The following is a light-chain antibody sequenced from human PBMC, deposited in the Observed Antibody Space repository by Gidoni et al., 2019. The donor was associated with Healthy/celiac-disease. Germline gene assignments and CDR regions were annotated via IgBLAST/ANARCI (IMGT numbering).Light chain of an antibody. V-gene: IGKV2-28*01. Sequence: DIVMTQSPLSLPVTPGEPASISCRSSQSPLHSNGYNYLDWYLQKQGQSPQLLIYLGSNRASGVPDRFSGSGSGTDFTLKISRVEAEDVGVYYCMQALQTPGTFGQGTKLEIK. J-gene: IGKJ2*01. CDR3: MQALQTPGT. CDR2: LGS. CDR1: QSPLHSNGYNY.